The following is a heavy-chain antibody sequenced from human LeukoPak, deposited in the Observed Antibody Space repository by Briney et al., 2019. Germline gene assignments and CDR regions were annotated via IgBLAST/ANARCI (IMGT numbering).Heavy chain of an antibody. CDR1: GYSFTGYY. D-gene: IGHD3-3*01. Sequence: ASVKVSCKASGYSFTGYYMHWVRQAPGQGLEWMGWINPNSGGTNYAQQFQGRLTMTRDTSISTAYMELSRLRSDDTAVYYCAKASAWSYYYYMDVWGKGTTVTVSS. CDR3: AKASAWSYYYYMDV. CDR2: INPNSGGT. V-gene: IGHV1-2*02. J-gene: IGHJ6*03.